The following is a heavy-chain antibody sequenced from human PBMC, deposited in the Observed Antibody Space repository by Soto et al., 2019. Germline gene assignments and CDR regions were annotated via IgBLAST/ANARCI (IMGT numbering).Heavy chain of an antibody. D-gene: IGHD1-26*01. CDR1: GFTVSSNY. Sequence: PGGSLRLSCAASGFTVSSNYMSWVRQAPGKGLEWVSVIYSGGSTYYADSVKGRFTISRDNSKNTLYLQMNSLRAEDTAVYYCASDLVGASDSYGLDVWGQGPPVTVSS. CDR3: ASDLVGASDSYGLDV. V-gene: IGHV3-53*01. J-gene: IGHJ6*02. CDR2: IYSGGST.